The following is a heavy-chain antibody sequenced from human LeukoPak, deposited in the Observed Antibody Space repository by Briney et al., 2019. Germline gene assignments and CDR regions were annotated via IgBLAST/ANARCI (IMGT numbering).Heavy chain of an antibody. CDR1: GFTFSSYA. CDR2: ISYDGSNK. D-gene: IGHD5-12*01. Sequence: GGSLRLSCAASGFTFSSYAMHWVRQAPGKGLEWVAVISYDGSNKYYADSVKGRFTISRDNSKNTLYLQMNSLRAEDTAVYYCARDLYSGYETMYFDYWGQGTLVTVSS. CDR3: ARDLYSGYETMYFDY. J-gene: IGHJ4*02. V-gene: IGHV3-30-3*01.